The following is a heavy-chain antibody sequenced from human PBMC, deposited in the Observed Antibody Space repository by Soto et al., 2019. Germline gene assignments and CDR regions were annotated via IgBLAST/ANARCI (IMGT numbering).Heavy chain of an antibody. CDR3: ARGTFDSSGNYFAGWFGP. D-gene: IGHD3-22*01. CDR1: GYSFTDYY. J-gene: IGHJ5*02. V-gene: IGHV1-2*02. Sequence: QVQLEQSGAEVKKPGASVKVSCKASGYSFTDYYIHWVRQAPGQGLEWMGWIIPNNGGTKYAQKFQDTVTMTRDTSITTAYMELSRLRSDDTAVYYCARGTFDSSGNYFAGWFGPWGQGTLVTVSS. CDR2: IIPNNGGT.